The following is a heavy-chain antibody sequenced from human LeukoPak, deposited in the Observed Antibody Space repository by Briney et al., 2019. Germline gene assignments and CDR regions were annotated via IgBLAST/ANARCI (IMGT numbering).Heavy chain of an antibody. V-gene: IGHV4-59*01. Sequence: SETLSLTCTVSGGSISSYYWSWLRQPPGKGLEWIGYIYYSGSTNYNPSLKSRVTISVDTSKNQFSLKLSSVTAADTAVYYCARVGTTVTTRSYWYFDLWGRGTLVTVSS. CDR2: IYYSGST. CDR1: GGSISSYY. D-gene: IGHD4-17*01. CDR3: ARVGTTVTTRSYWYFDL. J-gene: IGHJ2*01.